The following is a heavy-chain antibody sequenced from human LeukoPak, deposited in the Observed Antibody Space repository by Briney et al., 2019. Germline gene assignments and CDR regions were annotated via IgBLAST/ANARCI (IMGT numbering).Heavy chain of an antibody. Sequence: GGSLRLSCAAFRFIFSSYWMSWVRQAPGKGLEWVANIKQDGSEKYYVDSVKGRFTISRDNAKNSLYLQMNSLRAEDTAVYYCAREHYYDSSGYYSNTPYYFDYWGQGTLVTVSS. CDR3: AREHYYDSSGYYSNTPYYFDY. J-gene: IGHJ4*02. D-gene: IGHD3-22*01. CDR1: RFIFSSYW. V-gene: IGHV3-7*01. CDR2: IKQDGSEK.